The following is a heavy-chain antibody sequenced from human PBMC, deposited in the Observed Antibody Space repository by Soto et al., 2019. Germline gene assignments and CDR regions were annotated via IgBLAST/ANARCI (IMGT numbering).Heavy chain of an antibody. J-gene: IGHJ3*01. CDR2: LLHGGTT. V-gene: IGHV4-4*02. CDR3: AYSTGWYRHDV. D-gene: IGHD6-19*01. Sequence: QVQLQESGPGLVKPSGTLSLTCAVSGDSISSPKWWTWLRQPPGKGLEWIGDLLHGGTTNYNPSLKCRVPLSVDTSQNQFSLNLTSVTAADTAIYYCAYSTGWYRHDVWGQGTSVTVSS. CDR1: GDSISSPKW.